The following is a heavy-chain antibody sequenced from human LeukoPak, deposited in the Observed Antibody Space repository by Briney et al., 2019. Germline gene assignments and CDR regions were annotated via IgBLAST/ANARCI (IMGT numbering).Heavy chain of an antibody. CDR3: ARAVVVAATNWFDP. CDR2: INHSGST. CDR1: GGSFSGYY. J-gene: IGHJ5*02. D-gene: IGHD2-15*01. V-gene: IGHV4-34*01. Sequence: SETLSLTCAVYGGSFSGYYWSWIRQPPGKGLEWIGEINHSGSTNYNPSLKSRVTISVDTSKNQFSLKLSSVTAADTAVYYCARAVVVAATNWFDPWAREPWSPSPQ.